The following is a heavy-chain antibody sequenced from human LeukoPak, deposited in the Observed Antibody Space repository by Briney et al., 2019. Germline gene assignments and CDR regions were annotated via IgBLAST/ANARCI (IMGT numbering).Heavy chain of an antibody. CDR1: GGSISSYY. J-gene: IGHJ4*02. D-gene: IGHD5-18*01. CDR2: IYYSGST. V-gene: IGHV4-59*01. CDR3: ARVGIGRYSYGYLDY. Sequence: PSETLSLTCTVSGGSISSYYWSWIRQPPGKGLEWIGYIYYSGSTNYNPSLKSRVTISVDTSKNQFSLKLSSVTAADTAVYYCARVGIGRYSYGYLDYWGQGTLVTVSS.